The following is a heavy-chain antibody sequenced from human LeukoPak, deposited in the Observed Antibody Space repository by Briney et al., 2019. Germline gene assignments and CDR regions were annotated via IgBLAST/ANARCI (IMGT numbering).Heavy chain of an antibody. CDR2: IYSGGST. V-gene: IGHV3-66*04. CDR1: GFPFSTYA. Sequence: PGGSLRLSCAASGFPFSTYAMSWVRQAPGKGLEWVSVIYSGGSTYYADSVKGRFTISRDNSKNTLYLQMNSLRAEDTAVYYCARQDTAMVTGYYYGMDVWGQGTTVTVSS. J-gene: IGHJ6*02. CDR3: ARQDTAMVTGYYYGMDV. D-gene: IGHD5-18*01.